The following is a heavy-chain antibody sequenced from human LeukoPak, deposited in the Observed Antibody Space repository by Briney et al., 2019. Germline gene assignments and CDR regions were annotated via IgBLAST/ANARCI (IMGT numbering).Heavy chain of an antibody. Sequence: GRSLRLSCGPSGFTFSSYGMHWVRQAPGKGLEWVAGISNDGSNKNYADSVKGRFTFSRDDSKNTLYLQMNSLRAEDTAVYYCAKDLYNFGTSPFDYWGQGTLVTVSS. CDR3: AKDLYNFGTSPFDY. V-gene: IGHV3-30*18. J-gene: IGHJ4*02. CDR1: GFTFSSYG. CDR2: ISNDGSNK. D-gene: IGHD1-20*01.